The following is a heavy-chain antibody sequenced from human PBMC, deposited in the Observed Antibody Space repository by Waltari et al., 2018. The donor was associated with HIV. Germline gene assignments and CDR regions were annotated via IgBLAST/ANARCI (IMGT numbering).Heavy chain of an antibody. D-gene: IGHD3-10*01. V-gene: IGHV4-59*01. CDR2: VFNNDPL. CDR3: ARLPRYYYYGLDV. Sequence: QVQPEQSGPRLLKASETLSLTCTISGGSMFDYYWNWIRQAPGKGLEWIGYVFNNDPLEYSPSLKGRITNAVDKAQRQVPLHLASVTAADTAVYFCARLPRYYYYGLDVLGQGTAVAVSS. CDR1: GGSMFDYY. J-gene: IGHJ6*02.